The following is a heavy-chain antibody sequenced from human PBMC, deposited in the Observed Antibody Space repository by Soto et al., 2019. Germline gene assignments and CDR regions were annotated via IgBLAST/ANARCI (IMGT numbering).Heavy chain of an antibody. CDR3: ARDRVWYDSSGYYHGGDFDY. D-gene: IGHD3-22*01. J-gene: IGHJ4*02. V-gene: IGHV1-2*02. CDR2: INPNSGGT. CDR1: GYTFTGYY. Sequence: GASVKVSCKASGYTFTGYYMHWVRQAPGQGLEWMGWINPNSGGTNYAQKFQGRVTMTRDTSISTAYMELSRLRSDDTAVYYCARDRVWYDSSGYYHGGDFDYWGQGTLVTVSS.